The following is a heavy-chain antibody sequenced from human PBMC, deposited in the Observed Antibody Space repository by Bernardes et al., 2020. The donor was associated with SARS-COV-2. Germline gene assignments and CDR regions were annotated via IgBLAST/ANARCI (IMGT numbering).Heavy chain of an antibody. CDR2: IRPDSGGT. J-gene: IGHJ4*02. V-gene: IGHV1-2*02. D-gene: IGHD3-3*01. CDR1: GYTFTGYF. CDR3: ARVGSGTYPPDFDY. Sequence: ASVKVSCKASGYTFTGYFLHWVRQAPGQGLEWMGWIRPDSGGTKYAQKFQGRVTLTRDTSINTAYMDLSSLTSDDTAVYYCARVGSGTYPPDFDYWGQGTLVTVSS.